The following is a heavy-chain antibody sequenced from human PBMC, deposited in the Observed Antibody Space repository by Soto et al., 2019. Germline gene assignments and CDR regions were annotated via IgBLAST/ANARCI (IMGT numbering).Heavy chain of an antibody. CDR3: ARDPLVVGSVYYHRPFHY. D-gene: IGHD3-22*01. Sequence: QVQLVQSGAEVKKPGASVRVSCMASGYTFTTYGISWVRQAPGQGLEWMGWISTYNGDTNYAQMVQGRVTMTIDTSTSTAYLELRSLRTDDTALYYCARDPLVVGSVYYHRPFHYWGQGTLVTVSS. CDR2: ISTYNGDT. J-gene: IGHJ4*02. V-gene: IGHV1-18*01. CDR1: GYTFTTYG.